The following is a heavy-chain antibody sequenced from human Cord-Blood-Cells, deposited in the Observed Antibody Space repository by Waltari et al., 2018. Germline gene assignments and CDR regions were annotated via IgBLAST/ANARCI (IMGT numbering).Heavy chain of an antibody. V-gene: IGHV4-39*01. CDR2: IYYSGST. J-gene: IGHJ4*02. CDR3: ARLVVVVPAAIVYFDY. D-gene: IGHD2-2*02. CDR1: GGSISSSSYY. Sequence: QLQLQESGPGLVKPSETLSITCTVSGGSISSSSYYWGWIRQPPGKGLEWMGSIYYSGSTYYNPSLKSRVTISVDTSKNQFSLKLSSVTATDTAVYYCARLVVVVPAAIVYFDYWGQGTLVTVSS.